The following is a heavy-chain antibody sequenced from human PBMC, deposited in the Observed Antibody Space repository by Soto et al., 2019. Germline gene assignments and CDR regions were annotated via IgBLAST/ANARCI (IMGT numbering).Heavy chain of an antibody. V-gene: IGHV3-74*01. Sequence: GGSLRLSCAASAFSFSTSWMHWVRQAPGEGLVWVSRINPDGRTINYADSVKGRFTISRDNAKNTLYLQMNILRVEDTAVYFCARDRRPYGDPLDFDYWGQGTLVTVSS. D-gene: IGHD4-17*01. CDR3: ARDRRPYGDPLDFDY. CDR1: AFSFSTSW. J-gene: IGHJ4*02. CDR2: INPDGRTI.